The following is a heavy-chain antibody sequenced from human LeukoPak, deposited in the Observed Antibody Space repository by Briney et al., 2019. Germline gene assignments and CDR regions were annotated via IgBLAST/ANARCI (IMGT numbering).Heavy chain of an antibody. V-gene: IGHV4-59*01. CDR3: ARDKHTTSYTGSRYYSYYFDS. CDR2: ISYSGST. CDR1: GGSINSF. J-gene: IGHJ4*02. Sequence: PSETLSLTCTVSGGSINSFWSWIRQPPDKGLEFIGYISYSGSTNYNPSLKSRLTMSVDTAKNQVSLNLTSVTAAGTAVYYCARDKHTTSYTGSRYYSYYFDSWGQGTLVTVFS. D-gene: IGHD3-22*01.